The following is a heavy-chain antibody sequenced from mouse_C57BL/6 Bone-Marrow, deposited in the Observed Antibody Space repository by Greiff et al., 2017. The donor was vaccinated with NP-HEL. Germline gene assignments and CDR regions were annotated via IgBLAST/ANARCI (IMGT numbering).Heavy chain of an antibody. CDR1: GFTFSSYG. D-gene: IGHD1-1*01. V-gene: IGHV5-6*01. J-gene: IGHJ4*01. Sequence: EVHLVESGGDLVKPGGSLKLSCAASGFTFSSYGMSWVRQTPDKRLEWVATISSGGSYTYYPHSVKGRFTFTRDNAKNTLYLQMSSLKAEDTAMYYCARHGYYGLYYAMDYWGQGTSVTVSS. CDR3: ARHGYYGLYYAMDY. CDR2: ISSGGSYT.